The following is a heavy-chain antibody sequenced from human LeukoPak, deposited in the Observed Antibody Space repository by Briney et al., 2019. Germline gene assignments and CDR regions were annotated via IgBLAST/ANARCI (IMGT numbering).Heavy chain of an antibody. V-gene: IGHV3-30*04. Sequence: PGGSLRLSCAASGFTFSSYAMHWVRQAPGKGLEWVAVISYDGSNKYYADSVKGRFTISRDNSKNTLYLQMNSLRAEDTAVYYCARDHDDYGGNSYRRGYYGMDVWGQGTTVTVSS. J-gene: IGHJ6*02. CDR1: GFTFSSYA. CDR2: ISYDGSNK. D-gene: IGHD4-23*01. CDR3: ARDHDDYGGNSYRRGYYGMDV.